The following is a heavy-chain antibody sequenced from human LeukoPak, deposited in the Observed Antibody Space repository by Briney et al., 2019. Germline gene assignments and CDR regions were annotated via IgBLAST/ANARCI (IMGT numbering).Heavy chain of an antibody. D-gene: IGHD1-7*01. CDR3: ARILLTGTGRGYSDY. Sequence: GGSLRLSCAASSFTPSSHGMAWVRQAPGQGLEWISTIDSSATSTYYADSVKGRFTISRDNSMNTFFPQMSSLRAEDTALYYCARILLTGTGRGYSDYWGQGVLVTVSS. CDR2: IDSSATST. J-gene: IGHJ4*02. CDR1: SFTPSSHG. V-gene: IGHV3-23*05.